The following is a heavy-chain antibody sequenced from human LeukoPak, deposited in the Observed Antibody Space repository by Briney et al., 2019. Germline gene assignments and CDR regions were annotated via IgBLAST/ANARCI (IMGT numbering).Heavy chain of an antibody. D-gene: IGHD5-12*01. CDR2: ISYDGSNK. J-gene: IGHJ4*02. V-gene: IGHV3-30-3*01. CDR3: ARGRADSGPFDY. CDR1: GFTFSSYA. Sequence: GRSLRLSCAASGFTFSSYAMHWVRQAPGKGLEWVAVISYDGSNKYYADSVRGRFTISRDNSKNTLYLQMNSLRAEDTAVYYCARGRADSGPFDYWGQGTLVTVSS.